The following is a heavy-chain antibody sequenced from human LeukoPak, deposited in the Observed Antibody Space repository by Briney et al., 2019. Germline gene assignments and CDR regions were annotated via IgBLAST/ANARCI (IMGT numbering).Heavy chain of an antibody. J-gene: IGHJ5*02. Sequence: ASVKVSCKASGGTFSSYAISWVRQAPGQGLEWMGWISAYNGNTNYAQKLQGRVTMTTDTSTSTAYMELRSLRSDDTAVYYCARDLHYNPNWFDPWGQGTLVTVSS. CDR1: GGTFSSYA. CDR3: ARDLHYNPNWFDP. V-gene: IGHV1-18*01. D-gene: IGHD1-1*01. CDR2: ISAYNGNT.